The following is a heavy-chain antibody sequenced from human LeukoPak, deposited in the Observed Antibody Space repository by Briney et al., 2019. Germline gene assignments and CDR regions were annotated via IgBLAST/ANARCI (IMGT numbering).Heavy chain of an antibody. CDR2: IYYSGST. J-gene: IGHJ4*02. CDR3: ARHPSMTTVVFDY. V-gene: IGHV4-39*01. Sequence: SETLSLTCTVSGGSISSSNYYWGWIRQPPGKGLEWIGSIYYSGSTYYNPSLKSRVTISVDTSKRQFSLKLNSVTAADTAVYYCARHPSMTTVVFDYWGQGTLVTVSS. CDR1: GGSISSSNYY. D-gene: IGHD4-23*01.